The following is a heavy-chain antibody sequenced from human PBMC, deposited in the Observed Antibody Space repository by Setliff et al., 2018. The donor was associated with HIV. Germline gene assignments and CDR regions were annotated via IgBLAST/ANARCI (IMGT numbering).Heavy chain of an antibody. CDR1: GFTFSSYA. Sequence: PGGSLRLSCAASGFTFSSYAMHWVRQAPGKGLEWVAVISYDGSNKYYADSVKGRFTISRDNSKNTLYLQMNSLRAEDTAVYYCARDGGGITIFGVVISVYFDYWGQGTLVTVSS. D-gene: IGHD3-3*01. J-gene: IGHJ4*02. V-gene: IGHV3-30*04. CDR3: ARDGGGITIFGVVISVYFDY. CDR2: ISYDGSNK.